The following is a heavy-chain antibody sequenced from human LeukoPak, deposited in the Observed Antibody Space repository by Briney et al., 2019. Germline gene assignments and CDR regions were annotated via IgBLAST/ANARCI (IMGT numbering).Heavy chain of an antibody. J-gene: IGHJ4*02. CDR2: INHSGST. CDR3: ARGGGRWLQSSYFDY. D-gene: IGHD5-24*01. Sequence: SETLSLTCTVSGGSISGYYWSWIRQPPGKGLEWIGEINHSGSTNYNPSLKSRVTISVDTSKNQFSLKLSSVTAADTAVYYCARGGGRWLQSSYFDYWGQGTLVTVSS. V-gene: IGHV4-34*01. CDR1: GGSISGYY.